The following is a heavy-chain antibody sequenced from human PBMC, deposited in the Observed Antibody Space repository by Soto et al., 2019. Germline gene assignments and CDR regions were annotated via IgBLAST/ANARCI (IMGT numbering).Heavy chain of an antibody. CDR3: ARHDCSSTRCYNFGMDV. CDR1: GYSFTNDW. CDR2: LDPSDSYI. J-gene: IGHJ6*02. V-gene: IGHV5-10-1*01. D-gene: IGHD2-2*02. Sequence: GESVKISCKGSGYSFTNDWISWARQMPGKGLEWMGRLDPSDSYIKYSPSFQGHVTISADNSLSTAYLQWSSLKASDTAMYYCARHDCSSTRCYNFGMDVWGQGTTVTVSS.